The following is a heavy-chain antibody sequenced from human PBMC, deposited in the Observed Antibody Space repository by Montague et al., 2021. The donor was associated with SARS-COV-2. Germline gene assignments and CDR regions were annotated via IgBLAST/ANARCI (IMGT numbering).Heavy chain of an antibody. D-gene: IGHD3-10*01. CDR3: LNYHGSGSYGDF. Sequence: SLRLSCAASGFTFSSYAMHWVRQAPGKGLEWVAAISYDESNKYYADSVKGRFTISRDNSKNTLYLQMNSLRAEDTAVYFCLNYHGSGSYGDFWGQGTLVTVSP. CDR1: GFTFSSYA. CDR2: ISYDESNK. V-gene: IGHV3-30-3*01. J-gene: IGHJ4*02.